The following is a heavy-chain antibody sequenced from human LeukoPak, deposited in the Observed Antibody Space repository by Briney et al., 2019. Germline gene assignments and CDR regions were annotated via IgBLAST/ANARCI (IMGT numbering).Heavy chain of an antibody. CDR3: AKAAMFYYDGSGYYWDD. CDR1: GFTFNIYA. J-gene: IGHJ4*03. V-gene: IGHV3-23*01. D-gene: IGHD3-22*01. CDR2: ISGSGGST. Sequence: GGSLRLSCAASGFTFNIYAMGWVRQAPGKGLEWVSAISGSGGSTYYADSVKGRFTISRDNSKSTLYLQMNSLIAEDTAVYYCAKAAMFYYDGSGYYWDDWGQGTLVTV.